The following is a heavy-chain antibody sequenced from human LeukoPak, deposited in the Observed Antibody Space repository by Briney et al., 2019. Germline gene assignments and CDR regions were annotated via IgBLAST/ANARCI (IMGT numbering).Heavy chain of an antibody. CDR1: GGSISSYY. CDR3: ARVREIWFGEGYFDY. D-gene: IGHD3-10*01. J-gene: IGHJ4*02. CDR2: IYYSGST. Sequence: SETLSLTCTVSGGSISSYYWSWIRQPPGKGLEWIGYIYYSGSTNYNPSLKSRVTISVDTSKNRFSLKLSSVTAADTAVYYCARVREIWFGEGYFDYWGQGTLVTVSS. V-gene: IGHV4-59*01.